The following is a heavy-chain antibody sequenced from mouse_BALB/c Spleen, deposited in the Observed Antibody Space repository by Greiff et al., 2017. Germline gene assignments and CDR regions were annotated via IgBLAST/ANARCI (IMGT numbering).Heavy chain of an antibody. J-gene: IGHJ1*01. CDR1: GFTFSSYG. CDR3: ARPTVVAKYVDV. V-gene: IGHV5-6*01. Sequence: EVQVVESGGDLVKPGGSLKLSCAASGFTFSSYGMSWVRQTPDKRLEWVATISSGGSYTYYPDSVKGRFTISRDNAKNTLYLQMSSLKSEDTAMYYCARPTVVAKYVDVWGAGTTVTVSS. D-gene: IGHD1-1*01. CDR2: ISSGGSYT.